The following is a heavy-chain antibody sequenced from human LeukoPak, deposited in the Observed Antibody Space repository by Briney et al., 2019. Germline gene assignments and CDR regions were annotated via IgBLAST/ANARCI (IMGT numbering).Heavy chain of an antibody. D-gene: IGHD3-10*01. CDR1: GFTFSSFA. V-gene: IGHV3-23*01. Sequence: GGSLRLSCAASGFTFSSFAMSWVRQAPGKGLEWVSTISDSGGYTYYADSVKGRFTISRDNSKNTLYLHMNSLRAEDTAVYYCAKLGNFASGSYSDWGQGTLVT. J-gene: IGHJ4*02. CDR3: AKLGNFASGSYSD. CDR2: ISDSGGYT.